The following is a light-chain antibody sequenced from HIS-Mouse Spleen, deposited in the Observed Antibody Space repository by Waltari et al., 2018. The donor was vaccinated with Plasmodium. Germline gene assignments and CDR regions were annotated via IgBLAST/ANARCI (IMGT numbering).Light chain of an antibody. Sequence: QSPATLSLSPGERATLSCRASQSVSSYLAWYQQKPGQAPRLLIYDASNRATGIPARFSGSGSGTDFTLTISSLEPEDFAVYYCQQRSNWPRVLTFGGGTKVEIK. CDR1: QSVSSY. CDR3: QQRSNWPRVLT. V-gene: IGKV3-11*01. CDR2: DAS. J-gene: IGKJ4*01.